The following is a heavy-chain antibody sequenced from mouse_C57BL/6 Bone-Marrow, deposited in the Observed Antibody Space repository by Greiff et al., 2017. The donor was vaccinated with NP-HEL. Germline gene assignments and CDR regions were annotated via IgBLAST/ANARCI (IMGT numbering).Heavy chain of an antibody. CDR1: GFSLTSYG. CDR2: IWSGGST. Sequence: QVQLQQSGPGLVQPSQSLSITCTVSGFSLTSYGVHWVRQSPGKGLEWLGVIWSGGSTDYNAAFISRLSISKDNSKSQVFFKMNSLQADDTAIYYCARIYYYGRGDWYFDVWGTGTTVTVSS. D-gene: IGHD1-1*01. V-gene: IGHV2-2*01. CDR3: ARIYYYGRGDWYFDV. J-gene: IGHJ1*03.